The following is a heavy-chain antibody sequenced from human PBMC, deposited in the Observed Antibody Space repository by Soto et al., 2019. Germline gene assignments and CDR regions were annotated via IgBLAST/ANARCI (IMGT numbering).Heavy chain of an antibody. CDR1: GGSISSGGYY. J-gene: IGHJ4*02. Sequence: SETLSLTCTVSGGSISSGGYYWSWIRQHPGKGLEWIGYIYYSGSTYYNPSLKSRVTISVDTSKNQFSLKLSSVTAADTAVYYCARVAYSGYDLQLSYFDYWGQGTLVTVSS. V-gene: IGHV4-31*03. D-gene: IGHD5-12*01. CDR3: ARVAYSGYDLQLSYFDY. CDR2: IYYSGST.